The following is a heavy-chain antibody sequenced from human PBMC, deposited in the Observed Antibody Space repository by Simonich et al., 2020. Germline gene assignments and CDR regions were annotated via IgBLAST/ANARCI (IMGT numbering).Heavy chain of an antibody. V-gene: IGHV3-48*03. Sequence: EVQLVESGGGLVQPGGSLRLSCAASGFTFSSYEMNWVRQSPGKGREWVSYISSSGSTIYYADYVKGRYTISRDNAKNSLYLQMNSLRAEDTAVYYCARDFRLQLVEIGTYYYYGMDVWGQGTTVTVSS. CDR2: ISSSGSTI. CDR3: ARDFRLQLVEIGTYYYYGMDV. J-gene: IGHJ6*02. D-gene: IGHD6-6*01. CDR1: GFTFSSYE.